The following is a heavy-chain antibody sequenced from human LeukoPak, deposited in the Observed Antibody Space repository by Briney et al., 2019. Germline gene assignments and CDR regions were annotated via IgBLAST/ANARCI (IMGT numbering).Heavy chain of an antibody. V-gene: IGHV3-48*03. CDR1: EFTFSSYG. D-gene: IGHD6-19*01. J-gene: IGHJ3*02. Sequence: SGGSLRLSCAASEFTFSSYGMNWVCQAPGKGLEWVSHISGSGSSIYYADSVKGRFTISRDNAKNSLYLQMNSLRAEDTAVYYCAGGQWLVLGDAFDIWGQGTMVTVSS. CDR3: AGGQWLVLGDAFDI. CDR2: ISGSGSSI.